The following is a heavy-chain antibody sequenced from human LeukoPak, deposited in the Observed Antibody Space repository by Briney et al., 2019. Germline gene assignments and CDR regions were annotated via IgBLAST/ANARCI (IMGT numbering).Heavy chain of an antibody. Sequence: PGGSLRLSCVASGYTLSVYYISWIRQAPGKGLEWVPYISSSSGYTNYADSVRGRFTISRDNAKNSLYLQMNSVRAAHACVYPCARPPYSSSSDPGWFDPWGQGTLVTVSS. CDR3: ARPPYSSSSDPGWFDP. J-gene: IGHJ5*02. CDR1: GYTLSVYY. CDR2: ISSSSGYT. V-gene: IGHV3-11*06. D-gene: IGHD6-13*01.